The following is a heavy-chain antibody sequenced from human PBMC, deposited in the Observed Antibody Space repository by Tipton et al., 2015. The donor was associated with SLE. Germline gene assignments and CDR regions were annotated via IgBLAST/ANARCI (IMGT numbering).Heavy chain of an antibody. CDR2: IYHTGTT. V-gene: IGHV4-38-2*01. CDR3: ARFNWEVDY. D-gene: IGHD7-27*01. J-gene: IGHJ4*02. Sequence: TLSLTCAVSGYSITTGYYWGWIRQSPGQGLEWLGSIYHTGTTYDNPSLKGRVTISVDTSKNEINLRLTSVTAADTAVYYCARFNWEVDYWGQGTLVTVSS. CDR1: GYSITTGYY.